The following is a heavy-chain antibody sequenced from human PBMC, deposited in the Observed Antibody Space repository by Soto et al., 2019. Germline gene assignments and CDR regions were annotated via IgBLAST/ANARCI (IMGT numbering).Heavy chain of an antibody. D-gene: IGHD6-19*01. CDR1: GYTFTSYG. CDR3: ARGPSFSIAVAGRPPAYYYGMDV. Sequence: ASVKVSCKASGYTFTSYGISWVRQAPGQGLEWMGWISAYNGNTNYAQKLQGRVTITADESTSTAYMELSSLRSEDTAVYYCARGPSFSIAVAGRPPAYYYGMDVWGQGTTVTVSS. J-gene: IGHJ6*02. CDR2: ISAYNGNT. V-gene: IGHV1-18*01.